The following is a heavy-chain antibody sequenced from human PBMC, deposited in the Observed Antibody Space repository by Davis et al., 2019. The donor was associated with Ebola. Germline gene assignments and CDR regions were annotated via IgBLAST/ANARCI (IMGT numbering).Heavy chain of an antibody. V-gene: IGHV1-3*01. CDR3: ARRVYSKSGFDS. D-gene: IGHD2-8*01. CDR2: INAGNGNT. Sequence: ASVKVSCKASGYTFTSYAMHWVRQAPGQRLEWMGWINAGNGNTKYSQKFQGRVTITRDTSASTAYMELSTLTSEDTAVYYCARRVYSKSGFDSWGQGTLVTVSS. CDR1: GYTFTSYA. J-gene: IGHJ4*02.